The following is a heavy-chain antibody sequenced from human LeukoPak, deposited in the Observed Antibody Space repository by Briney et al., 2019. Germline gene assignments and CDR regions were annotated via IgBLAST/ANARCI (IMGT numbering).Heavy chain of an antibody. Sequence: SGALSETCAGYGGSLSGYYWSWIRQPPWKGLEGMGEINHSGSTNYNPSLKSRVTVSVDTSKNQFSLKQSSVTAADPAVYYCARGLHRFRFWSGYSAFVCWFGPWGQGTLVTVSS. J-gene: IGHJ5*02. CDR2: INHSGST. CDR3: ARGLHRFRFWSGYSAFVCWFGP. CDR1: GGSLSGYY. V-gene: IGHV4-34*01. D-gene: IGHD3-3*01.